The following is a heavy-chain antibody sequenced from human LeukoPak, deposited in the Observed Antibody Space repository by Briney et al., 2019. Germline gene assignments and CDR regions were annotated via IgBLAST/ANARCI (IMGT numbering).Heavy chain of an antibody. J-gene: IGHJ4*02. CDR3: ARGSNWGDY. V-gene: IGHV4-59*12. CDR1: GASIRDYY. Sequence: SETLSLTCTVYGASIRDYYWGWIRQPPGKGLEGIEFFSNSGNTNDNPSLKGRVTMWVDTSKNQFSLKLSSVTAADTAVYYCARGSNWGDYWGQGTLVTVSS. CDR2: FSNSGNT. D-gene: IGHD7-27*01.